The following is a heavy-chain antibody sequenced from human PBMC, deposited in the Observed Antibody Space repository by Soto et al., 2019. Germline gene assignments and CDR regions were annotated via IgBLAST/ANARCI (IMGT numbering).Heavy chain of an antibody. J-gene: IGHJ4*02. Sequence: SETLSLSCTVSGGSISSYYWSWIRQPPGKGLEWIGYIYYSGSTNYNPSLKSRVTISVDTSKNQFSLKLSSVTAADTAVYYCARAEKRELLLFDYWGQGTLVT. CDR1: GGSISSYY. CDR3: ARAEKRELLLFDY. D-gene: IGHD1-26*01. CDR2: IYYSGST. V-gene: IGHV4-59*08.